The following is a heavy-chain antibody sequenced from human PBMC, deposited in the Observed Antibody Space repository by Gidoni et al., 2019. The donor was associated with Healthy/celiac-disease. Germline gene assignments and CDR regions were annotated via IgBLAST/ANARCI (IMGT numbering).Heavy chain of an antibody. V-gene: IGHV4-34*01. CDR3: ARGPPRYSSSWYPGYS. Sequence: QVQLQQWGAGLLKPSETLSLTCAVYGGSFSGYYWSWIRQPPGKGLEWIGEINHSGSTNYNPSLKSRVTISVDTSKNQFSLKLSSVTAADTAVYYCARGPPRYSSSWYPGYSWGQGTLVTVSS. D-gene: IGHD6-13*01. J-gene: IGHJ4*02. CDR1: GGSFSGYY. CDR2: INHSGST.